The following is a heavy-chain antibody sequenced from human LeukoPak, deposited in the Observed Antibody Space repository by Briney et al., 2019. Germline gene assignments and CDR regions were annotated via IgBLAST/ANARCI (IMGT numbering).Heavy chain of an antibody. CDR1: GFIFSTYG. CDR3: AELGITMIGGV. Sequence: GGSLRLSCAASGFIFSTYGMHWVRQAPGKGLEWVAFIRNDGSDKYYGVSVKGRFTISRDNAKNSLYLQMNSLRAEDTAVYYCAELGITMIGGVWGKGTTVTISS. D-gene: IGHD3-10*02. J-gene: IGHJ6*04. CDR2: IRNDGSDK. V-gene: IGHV3-30*02.